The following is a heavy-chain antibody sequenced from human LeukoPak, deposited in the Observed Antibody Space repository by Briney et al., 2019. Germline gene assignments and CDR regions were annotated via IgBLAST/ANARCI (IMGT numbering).Heavy chain of an antibody. CDR2: MNPNSGNT. D-gene: IGHD3-22*01. J-gene: IGHJ4*02. CDR3: ARDKNHYDTRGDF. CDR1: GYTFTSYD. Sequence: ASVRVSCKASGYTFTSYDINWVRQATGQGLEWMGWMNPNSGNTGYAQKFQGRVTITRNTSISTAYMELRSLRSDDTAVYYCARDKNHYDTRGDFWGQGTLVTVSS. V-gene: IGHV1-8*03.